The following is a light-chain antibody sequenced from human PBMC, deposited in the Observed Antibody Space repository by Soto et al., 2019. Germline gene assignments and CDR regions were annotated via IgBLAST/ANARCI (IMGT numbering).Light chain of an antibody. J-gene: IGKJ1*01. V-gene: IGKV3-15*01. Sequence: EILMTQSPATLSVSPGERGTLSCRASQSVNINLDWYQQKPGQAPRLLIFGASSRANGIPARFSGSGSGTEFTLTISNLQTEDFAVYYCQQYNKWPRTFGQGTKWIS. CDR1: QSVNIN. CDR2: GAS. CDR3: QQYNKWPRT.